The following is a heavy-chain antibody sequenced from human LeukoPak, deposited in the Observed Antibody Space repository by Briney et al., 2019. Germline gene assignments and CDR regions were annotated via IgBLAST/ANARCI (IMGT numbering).Heavy chain of an antibody. V-gene: IGHV4-4*07. D-gene: IGHD3-22*01. J-gene: IGHJ4*02. CDR1: GGSISSYY. CDR3: ARGPYYYDSSGLDY. CDR2: IYTSGST. Sequence: SETLSLTCTVSGGSISSYYWSWIRQPAGKGLEWIGRIYTSGSTNYNPSLKSRVTMSVDTSKNQFSLKLSSVTAADTAVYYCARGPYYYDSSGLDYWGQGTLVTVSS.